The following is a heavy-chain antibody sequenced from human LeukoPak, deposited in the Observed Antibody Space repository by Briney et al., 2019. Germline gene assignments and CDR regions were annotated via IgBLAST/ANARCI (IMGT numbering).Heavy chain of an antibody. CDR2: IYYSGST. CDR3: ASLQGRATNRFDI. CDR1: GGSISSYY. D-gene: IGHD1-1*01. Sequence: SETLSLTCTVSGGSISSYYWSWLRQPPGKGLEWLGYIYYSGSTNYNPSLKSRVTISVDTSKNQFSLKLSSVTAADTAVYYCASLQGRATNRFDIWGQGTMVTVSS. J-gene: IGHJ3*02. V-gene: IGHV4-59*08.